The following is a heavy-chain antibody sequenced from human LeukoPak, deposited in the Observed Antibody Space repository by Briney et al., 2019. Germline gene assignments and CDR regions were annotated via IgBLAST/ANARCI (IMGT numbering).Heavy chain of an antibody. Sequence: GGSLRLSCSASGFTFRNYAMHWVRQAPGKGLEYVSVISGDGGSTYYADSVKDRFTISRDNSKNTLYLQMSSLRAEDTAMYYCVKSPCSGTSCYPYYFDYWGQGTLVTVSS. D-gene: IGHD2-2*01. J-gene: IGHJ4*02. CDR1: GFTFRNYA. CDR3: VKSPCSGTSCYPYYFDY. V-gene: IGHV3-64D*06. CDR2: ISGDGGST.